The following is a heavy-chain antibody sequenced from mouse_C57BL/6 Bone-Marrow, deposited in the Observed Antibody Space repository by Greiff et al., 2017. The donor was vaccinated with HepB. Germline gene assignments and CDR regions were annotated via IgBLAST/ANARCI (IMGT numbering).Heavy chain of an antibody. CDR2: IYPRSGNT. J-gene: IGHJ2*01. CDR3: AIYGSSSPYFDY. CDR1: GYTFTSYG. V-gene: IGHV1-81*01. Sequence: VMLVESGAELARPGASVKLSCKASGYTFTSYGISWVKQRTGQGLEWIGEIYPRSGNTYYNEKFKGKATLTADKSSSTAYMELRSLTSEDSAVYFCAIYGSSSPYFDYWGQGTTLTVSS. D-gene: IGHD1-1*01.